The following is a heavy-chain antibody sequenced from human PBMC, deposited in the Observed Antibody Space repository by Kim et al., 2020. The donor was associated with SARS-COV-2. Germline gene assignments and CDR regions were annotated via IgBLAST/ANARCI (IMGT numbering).Heavy chain of an antibody. V-gene: IGHV3-66*01. J-gene: IGHJ4*02. CDR2: IYSGGST. CDR3: AREGRGDRNFDY. D-gene: IGHD3-10*01. CDR1: GFTVSSNY. Sequence: GGSLRLSCAASGFTVSSNYMSWVRQAPGKGLEWVSVIYSGGSTYYADSVKGRFTISRDNSKNTLYLQMNSLRAEDTAVYYCAREGRGDRNFDYWAREPWSPSPQ.